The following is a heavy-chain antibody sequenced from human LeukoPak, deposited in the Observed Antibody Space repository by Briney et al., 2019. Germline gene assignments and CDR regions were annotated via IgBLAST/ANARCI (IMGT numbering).Heavy chain of an antibody. J-gene: IGHJ2*01. CDR1: GGPITSSNYY. D-gene: IGHD3-10*01. CDR2: IYYSGNS. Sequence: PSETLSLTCTVSGGPITSSNYYWGWIRHPPGKGLERIGSIYYSGNSYYNPSLKIRVTMLVDTSKNHFSLNLSSVTAADPAVYYCTRGGIRYFDLWGRGTLVTVSS. CDR3: TRGGIRYFDL. V-gene: IGHV4-39*07.